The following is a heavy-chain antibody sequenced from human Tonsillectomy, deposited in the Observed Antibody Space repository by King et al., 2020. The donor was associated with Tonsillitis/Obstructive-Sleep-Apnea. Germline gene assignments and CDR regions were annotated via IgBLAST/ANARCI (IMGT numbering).Heavy chain of an antibody. CDR1: GYTFTSYA. J-gene: IGHJ3*02. Sequence: QLVQSGAEVKKPGASVKVSCKASGYTFTSYAMHLGRQAPGQRLEMIGWIYAGNCNTKYSQKFQGIVTITRDTSASTAYMELSSPGSEDTAVYCCARPGGPEDHGRHGFDIWGQGTMVTVSS. D-gene: IGHD1-14*01. CDR3: ARPGGPEDHGRHGFDI. CDR2: IYAGNCNT. V-gene: IGHV1-3*01.